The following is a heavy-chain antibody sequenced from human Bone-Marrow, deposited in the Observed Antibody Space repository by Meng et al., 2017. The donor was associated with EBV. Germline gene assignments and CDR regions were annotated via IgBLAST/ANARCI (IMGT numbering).Heavy chain of an antibody. CDR2: IWDDGSNK. CDR1: AFIFNRYS. CDR3: ARDPRIAAAGLDWYFDL. Sequence: GRLWEVGRGWVERGGSLSRACADSAFIFNRYSLNWARQASGKGLAWVAVIWDDGSNKYYADSVKGRFTISRDNSKNTMYLQMNSLRAEDTAVYYCARDPRIAAAGLDWYFDLWGRGTLVTVSS. D-gene: IGHD6-13*01. V-gene: IGHV3-33*08. J-gene: IGHJ2*01.